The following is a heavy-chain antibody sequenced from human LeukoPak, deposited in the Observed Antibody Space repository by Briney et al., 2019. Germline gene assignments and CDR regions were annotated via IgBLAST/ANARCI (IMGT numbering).Heavy chain of an antibody. CDR3: TTDRIVAVGPQFDY. CDR1: EFTFSSYS. J-gene: IGHJ4*02. V-gene: IGHV3-15*01. CDR2: IKSKTDGGTT. Sequence: GGSLRLSCAASEFTFSSYSMNWVRQAPGKGLEWVARIKSKTDGGTTDYAAPVKGRFTVSRDDSKSTLYLQMNSLKAEDTAMYYCTTDRIVAVGPQFDYWGQGTLVTVSS. D-gene: IGHD6-13*01.